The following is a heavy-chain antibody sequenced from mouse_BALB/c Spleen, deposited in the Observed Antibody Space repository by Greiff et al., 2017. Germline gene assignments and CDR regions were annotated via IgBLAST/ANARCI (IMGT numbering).Heavy chain of an antibody. J-gene: IGHJ4*01. V-gene: IGHV6-6*02. CDR3: TTHRYDRRGAMDY. Sequence: EVKLVESGGGLVQPGGSMKLSCVASGFTFSNYWMNWVRQSPEKGLEWVAEIRLKSNNYATHYAESVKGRFTISRDDSKSSVYLQMNNLRAEDTGIYYCTTHRYDRRGAMDYWGQGTSVTVSS. CDR2: IRLKSNNYAT. CDR1: GFTFSNYW. D-gene: IGHD2-14*01.